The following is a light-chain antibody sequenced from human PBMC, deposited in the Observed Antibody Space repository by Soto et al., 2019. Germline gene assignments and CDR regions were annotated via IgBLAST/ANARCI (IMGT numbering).Light chain of an antibody. CDR1: QSVTNNY. V-gene: IGKV3-20*01. J-gene: IGKJ4*01. CDR2: GAS. Sequence: EIVLTQSPGTLSLSPGVRATLSCRASQSVTNNYLAWYQQKPGQAPRLLIYGASKRATGIPDRFSGSGSATDFTLTISRLEPEDLAVYFCQQSGSSPLTFGGGTKVDIK. CDR3: QQSGSSPLT.